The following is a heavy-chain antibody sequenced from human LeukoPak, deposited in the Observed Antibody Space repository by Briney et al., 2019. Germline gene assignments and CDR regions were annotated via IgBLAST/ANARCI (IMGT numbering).Heavy chain of an antibody. CDR2: IISPSTTI. CDR1: GFSLRAYT. V-gene: IGHV3-48*01. J-gene: IGHJ4*02. CDR3: ARNGRYCATATCLDF. Sequence: PWGSLRLSCAASGFSLRAYTMNWVRQAPGMGLEWISYIISPSTTIYYADSVEGRFTISRDNAKNSLYLQMDSLRAEDTAVYYCARNGRYCATATCLDFWGQGTLVTVSS. D-gene: IGHD2-15*01.